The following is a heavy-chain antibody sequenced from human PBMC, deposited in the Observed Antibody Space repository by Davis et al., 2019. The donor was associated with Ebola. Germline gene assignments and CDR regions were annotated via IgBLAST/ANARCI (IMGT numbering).Heavy chain of an antibody. CDR1: RDPSRSGIYH. CDR3: ARGWGPLIAVAGPYFDY. J-gene: IGHJ4*02. D-gene: IGHD6-19*01. Sequence: MPSATLLLSCSLPRDPSRSGIYHWSWILRPQGKGLEWIGYIYYSGSTNYNHSLKSRVTISVDTSKNQFSLKLSSVTAADTAVYYCARGWGPLIAVAGPYFDYWGQGTLVTVSS. V-gene: IGHV4-61*01. CDR2: IYYSGST.